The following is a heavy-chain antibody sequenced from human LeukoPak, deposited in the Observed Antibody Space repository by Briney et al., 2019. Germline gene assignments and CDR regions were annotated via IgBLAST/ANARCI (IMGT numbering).Heavy chain of an antibody. Sequence: ASVKVSCKASGGTFSSYAISWVRQAPGQGLEWMGGIIPIFGTANCAQKFQGRVTITADESTSTAYMELSSLRSEDTVVYYCARAGTTVTTSFDYWGQGTLVTVSS. V-gene: IGHV1-69*13. D-gene: IGHD4-17*01. CDR2: IIPIFGTA. CDR3: ARAGTTVTTSFDY. CDR1: GGTFSSYA. J-gene: IGHJ4*02.